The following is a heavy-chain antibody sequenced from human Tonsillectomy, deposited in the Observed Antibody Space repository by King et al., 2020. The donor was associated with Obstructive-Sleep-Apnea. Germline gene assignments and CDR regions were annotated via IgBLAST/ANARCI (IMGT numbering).Heavy chain of an antibody. V-gene: IGHV4-31*03. Sequence: QLQESGPGLVKPSETLSLTCKVSGGSISSDGYYWTWIRQHPGKGLEWIGYIYYSGNTYYSTSLKIRVSMSVDTSENQFSLKLTSVTAADTAVYFCARGFYDSSGEDDALDFWGHGTKVTVSS. D-gene: IGHD3-22*01. CDR3: ARGFYDSSGEDDALDF. CDR2: IYYSGNT. J-gene: IGHJ3*01. CDR1: GGSISSDGYY.